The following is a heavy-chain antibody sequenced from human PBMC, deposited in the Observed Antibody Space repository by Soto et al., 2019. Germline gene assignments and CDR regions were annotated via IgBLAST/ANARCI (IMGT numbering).Heavy chain of an antibody. V-gene: IGHV1-46*01. CDR2: INPSGGST. CDR1: GYTFTSYY. Sequence: ASVKVSCXASGYTFTSYYMHWVRQAPGQGLEWMGIINPSGGSTSYAQKFQGQVTISADKSISTAYLQWSSLKASDTAMYYCASSFSSGHMFNDYWGQGTLVTVSS. CDR3: ASSFSSGHMFNDY. J-gene: IGHJ4*02. D-gene: IGHD6-19*01.